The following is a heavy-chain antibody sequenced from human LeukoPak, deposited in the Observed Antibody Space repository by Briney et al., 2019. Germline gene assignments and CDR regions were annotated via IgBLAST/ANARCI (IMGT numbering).Heavy chain of an antibody. V-gene: IGHV3-21*01. CDR2: ISSSSSYI. Sequence: PGGSLRLSCAASGFTFSSYSMNWVRQAPGKGLEWVSSISSSSSYIYYADSVKGRFTISRDNAKNSLYLQMNSLRAEDTAVYYCARGAVVPNYDFWSGYYSASNWFDPWGQGTLVTVSS. CDR1: GFTFSSYS. D-gene: IGHD3-3*01. J-gene: IGHJ5*02. CDR3: ARGAVVPNYDFWSGYYSASNWFDP.